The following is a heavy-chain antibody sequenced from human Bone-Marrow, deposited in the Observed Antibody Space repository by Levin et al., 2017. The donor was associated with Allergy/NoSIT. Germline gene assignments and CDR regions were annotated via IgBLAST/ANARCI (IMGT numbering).Heavy chain of an antibody. J-gene: IGHJ5*02. Sequence: KISCKVSGGSFSSYAISWVRQAPGLGLEWMGGIVPIVDTTIYAQRFQGRVTITADDPTTTAYMEVRSLKSEDTAVYYCARLLGDSIYDLSWGQGTLVTVSS. CDR1: GGSFSSYA. CDR2: IVPIVDTT. V-gene: IGHV1-69*01. D-gene: IGHD5/OR15-5a*01. CDR3: ARLLGDSIYDLS.